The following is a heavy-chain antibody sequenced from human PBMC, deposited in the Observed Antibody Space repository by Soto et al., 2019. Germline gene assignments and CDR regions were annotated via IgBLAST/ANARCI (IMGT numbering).Heavy chain of an antibody. Sequence: PGGSLRLSCAASGFTFSSYSMNWVRQAPGKGLEWVSSISSSSSYIYYADSVKGRFTISRDNAKNSLYLQMNSLRAEDTAVYYCARVPKDPYYDILTGYYERADAFDIWGQGTMVTVSS. CDR3: ARVPKDPYYDILTGYYERADAFDI. D-gene: IGHD3-9*01. CDR1: GFTFSSYS. J-gene: IGHJ3*02. CDR2: ISSSSSYI. V-gene: IGHV3-21*01.